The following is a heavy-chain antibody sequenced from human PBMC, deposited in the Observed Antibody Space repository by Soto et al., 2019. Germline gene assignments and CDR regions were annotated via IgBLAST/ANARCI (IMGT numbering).Heavy chain of an antibody. CDR2: IYYSGST. CDR3: ARWDGVWSAFDI. J-gene: IGHJ3*02. Sequence: PSETLSLTCTVSGGSISSGDYYWSWIRQPPGKGLEWIGYIYYSGSTYYNPSLKSRVTISVDTSKNQFSLKLNSVTAADTAVYYCARWDGVWSAFDIWGQGTMVTVSS. D-gene: IGHD1-26*01. V-gene: IGHV4-30-4*01. CDR1: GGSISSGDYY.